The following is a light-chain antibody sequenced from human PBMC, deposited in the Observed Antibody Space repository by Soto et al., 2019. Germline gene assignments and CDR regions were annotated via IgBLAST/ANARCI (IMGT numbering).Light chain of an antibody. Sequence: IQMTQSPSSLSASLGDSVSITCQASQAIGNYLNWYQQRPGKAPNLLIYDASNLETGVPSRFSGNGSGTEFALTISSLHPEDIATYYCQQYDKLPLSFGGGTKVDI. CDR1: QAIGNY. CDR2: DAS. J-gene: IGKJ4*01. V-gene: IGKV1-33*01. CDR3: QQYDKLPLS.